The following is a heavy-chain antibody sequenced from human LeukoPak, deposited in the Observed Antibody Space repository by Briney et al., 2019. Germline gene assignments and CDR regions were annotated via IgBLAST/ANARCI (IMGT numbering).Heavy chain of an antibody. J-gene: IGHJ4*02. V-gene: IGHV4-39*07. CDR2: IYYSGST. CDR1: GVSISGYY. CDR3: ARGASSRFEH. Sequence: SETLSLTCTVSGVSISGYYWSWIRQPPGKGLEWIGSIYYSGSTYYNPSLKSRVTISEDTSKNQFSLKLSSVTAADTAVYYCARGASSRFEHWGQGTLVTVSS. D-gene: IGHD6-13*01.